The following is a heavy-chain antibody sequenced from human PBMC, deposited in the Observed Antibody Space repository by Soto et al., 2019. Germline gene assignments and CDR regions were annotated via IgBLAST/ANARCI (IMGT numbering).Heavy chain of an antibody. V-gene: IGHV3-33*01. D-gene: IGHD4-17*01. CDR3: ARAVGDYEGGNWFDP. CDR1: GFTFSSYG. CDR2: IWYDGSNK. Sequence: QVQLVESGGGVVQPGRSLRLSCAASGFTFSSYGMHWVRQAPGKGLEWVAVIWYDGSNKYYADSVKGRFTISRDNSKNTLYLQMNSLRAEDTAVYYCARAVGDYEGGNWFDPWGQGTLVTVSS. J-gene: IGHJ5*02.